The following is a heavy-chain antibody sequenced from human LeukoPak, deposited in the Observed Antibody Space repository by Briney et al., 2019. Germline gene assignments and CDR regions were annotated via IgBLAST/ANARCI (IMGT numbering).Heavy chain of an antibody. J-gene: IGHJ6*03. CDR1: GFTFSSYG. CDR2: RWYDGSNK. V-gene: IGHV3-33*06. CDR3: AKDPRVSYSRDYYYYMDV. Sequence: GGSLRLTCAASGFTFSSYGMHWVRQAPGKGLEWLAVRWYDGSNKYYADSVKGRFTISRDNSKNTLYLQMNSLRAEDAAVYYCAKDPRVSYSRDYYYYMDVWGKGTTVTVSS. D-gene: IGHD1-26*01.